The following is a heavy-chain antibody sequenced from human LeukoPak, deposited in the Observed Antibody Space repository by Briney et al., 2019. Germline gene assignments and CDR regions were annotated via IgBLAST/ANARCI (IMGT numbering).Heavy chain of an antibody. D-gene: IGHD4-17*01. CDR1: GFPFSSYW. CDR2: IKQDGTEK. V-gene: IGHV3-7*01. CDR3: TRHPYGVLDY. J-gene: IGHJ4*02. Sequence: GSLRLSCAASGFPFSSYWMTWVRQAPGKGLEWVANIKQDGTEKYYVDSVKGRFTISRDNAKNSLYLQMDSLRAEDTAVYYCTRHPYGVLDYWGQGTLVTVSS.